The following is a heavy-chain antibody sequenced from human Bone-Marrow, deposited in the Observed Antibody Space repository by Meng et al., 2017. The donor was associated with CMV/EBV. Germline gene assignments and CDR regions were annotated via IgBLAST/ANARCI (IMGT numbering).Heavy chain of an antibody. CDR2: IYWDDDK. CDR1: GFSLSTSGVG. V-gene: IGHV2-5*02. J-gene: IGHJ4*02. CDR3: AHRQVRGYFDY. Sequence: QVTLKESGPTLVKPTQTPTLTCSFSGFSLSTSGVGVGWVRQPPGKALEWLALIYWDDDKRYSPSLNSRLTITKDTSKNQVVLTMTNMDPMDTATYYCAHRQVRGYFDYWGQGTLVTVAS. D-gene: IGHD3-10*01.